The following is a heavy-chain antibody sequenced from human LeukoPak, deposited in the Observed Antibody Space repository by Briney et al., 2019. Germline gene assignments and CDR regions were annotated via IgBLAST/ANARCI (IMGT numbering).Heavy chain of an antibody. Sequence: GESLRLSCAASGFTFTSYWMSWVRQAPGKGLEWVANIQQDGSEKFYADSVKGRFTISRDNVKNSLYLQMNSLRVEDTAVYYCARGDCYDNDDYVDAFDVWGQGTMLTVSS. CDR1: GFTFTSYW. V-gene: IGHV3-7*01. D-gene: IGHD4-17*01. J-gene: IGHJ3*01. CDR2: IQQDGSEK. CDR3: ARGDCYDNDDYVDAFDV.